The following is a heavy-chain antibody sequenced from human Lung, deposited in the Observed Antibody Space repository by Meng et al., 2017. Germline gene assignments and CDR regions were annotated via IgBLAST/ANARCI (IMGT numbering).Heavy chain of an antibody. CDR1: GGSFSDYY. D-gene: IGHD4-11*01. J-gene: IGHJ4*02. Sequence: RGGAGLLKPSETLSLTCVVSGGSFSDYYWSWIRQPPGKGLEWIGEINHSGSTNYNPSLESRATISVDTSQNNLSLKLSSVTAADSAVYYCARGPTTMAHDFDYWGQGTLVTVSS. CDR2: INHSGST. V-gene: IGHV4-34*01. CDR3: ARGPTTMAHDFDY.